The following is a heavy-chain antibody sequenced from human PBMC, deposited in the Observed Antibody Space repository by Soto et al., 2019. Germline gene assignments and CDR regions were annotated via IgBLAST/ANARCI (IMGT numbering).Heavy chain of an antibody. V-gene: IGHV3-49*04. CDR1: GFTFGDYA. CDR2: IRGKPNGGAT. Sequence: LRLSCTASGFTFGDYAMNWVRQAPGKGLEWVGFIRGKPNGGATDYAASLKGRFTISRDDSRSVAYLQMNSLKTEDTAVYYCTRDFQGQYYYGMDVWGQGTTVTVSS. J-gene: IGHJ6*02. CDR3: TRDFQGQYYYGMDV.